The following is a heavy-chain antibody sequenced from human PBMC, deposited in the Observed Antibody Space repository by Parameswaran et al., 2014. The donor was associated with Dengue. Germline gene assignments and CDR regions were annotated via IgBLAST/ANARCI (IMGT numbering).Heavy chain of an antibody. CDR3: ARGLKVRVGSYYYGMDV. Sequence: PGKGLEWIGQINHSGSTNYNPSLTSRVTISVDSSRNQFSLKLYSVSAADTAVFYCARGLKVRVGSYYYGMDVWGQGTTVTVSS. D-gene: IGHD3-10*01. CDR2: INHSGST. J-gene: IGHJ6*02. V-gene: IGHV4-34*01.